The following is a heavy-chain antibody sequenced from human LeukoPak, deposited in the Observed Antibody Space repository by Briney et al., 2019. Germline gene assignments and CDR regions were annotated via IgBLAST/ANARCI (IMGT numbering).Heavy chain of an antibody. CDR2: TNKDGSEK. CDR3: VREGYFVFDF. V-gene: IGHV3-7*01. CDR1: GFTFSSYA. J-gene: IGHJ4*02. Sequence: GGSLRLSCAASGFTFSSYAMSWVRQAPGKGLEWVANTNKDGSEKYYVDSVKGRFTISRDNAKNSLYLQMNSLRVDDTALYYCVREGYFVFDFWGQGALVTVSS. D-gene: IGHD2-21*01.